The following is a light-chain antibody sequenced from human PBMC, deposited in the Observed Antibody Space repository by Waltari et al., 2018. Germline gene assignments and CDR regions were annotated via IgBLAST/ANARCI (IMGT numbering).Light chain of an antibody. J-gene: IGLJ3*02. CDR3: YSAETRDNRV. CDR1: ALPKKY. V-gene: IGLV3-10*01. CDR2: EDK. Sequence: SYVLTQPPSVSVSPGQTALITCSGDALPKKYAYWYQPKSGQAPIVVIYEDKLRPAGIPDRFSASSSGTVATLTISGAQVEDEAEYFCYSAETRDNRVFGGGTKLTVL.